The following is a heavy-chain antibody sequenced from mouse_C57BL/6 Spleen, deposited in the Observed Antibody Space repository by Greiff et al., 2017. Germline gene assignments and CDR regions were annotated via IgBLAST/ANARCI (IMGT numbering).Heavy chain of an antibody. CDR3: ARYEDYYGSSSSFDY. CDR1: GYTFTSYW. Sequence: QVQLQQPGAELVRPGTSVKLSCKASGYTFTSYWMHWVKQRPGQGLEWIGVIDPSDSYTNYNQKFKGKATLTVDTSSSTAYMQLSSLTSEDSAVYYCARYEDYYGSSSSFDYWGQGTTLTVSS. V-gene: IGHV1-59*01. CDR2: IDPSDSYT. J-gene: IGHJ2*01. D-gene: IGHD1-1*01.